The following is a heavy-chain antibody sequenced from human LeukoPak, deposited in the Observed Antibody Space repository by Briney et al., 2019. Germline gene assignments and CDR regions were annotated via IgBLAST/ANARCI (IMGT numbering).Heavy chain of an antibody. CDR2: ISGSGGST. J-gene: IGHJ4*02. CDR3: AKTGSGYYYAFDY. V-gene: IGHV3-23*01. Sequence: PGGSLRLSCAASGFTFSSYAMSWVRQAPGKGLGWVSAISGSGGSTYYADSVKGRFTISRDNSKNTLYLQMNSLRAEDTAVYYCAKTGSGYYYAFDYWGQGTLVTVSS. CDR1: GFTFSSYA. D-gene: IGHD3-22*01.